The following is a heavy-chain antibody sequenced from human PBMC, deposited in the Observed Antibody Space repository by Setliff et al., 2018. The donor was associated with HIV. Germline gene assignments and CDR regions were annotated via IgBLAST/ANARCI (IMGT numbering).Heavy chain of an antibody. J-gene: IGHJ3*02. Sequence: ASVKVSCKASGYTFTSYGISWVRQAPGQGLEWMGWISAYNGNTNYAQKLQGRVTMTTDTSTSTAYMELRSLRSDDTAVYYCARLLYSYGYGALDIWGQGTMVTVSS. D-gene: IGHD5-18*01. CDR1: GYTFTSYG. V-gene: IGHV1-18*01. CDR2: ISAYNGNT. CDR3: ARLLYSYGYGALDI.